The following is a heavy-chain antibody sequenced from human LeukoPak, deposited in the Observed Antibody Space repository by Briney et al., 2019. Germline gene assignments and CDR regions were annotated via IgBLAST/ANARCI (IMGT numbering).Heavy chain of an antibody. CDR2: IYYSGRT. D-gene: IGHD1-14*01. V-gene: IGHV4-39*01. Sequence: SETLSLTCTVSGGSISSSTYYWGWIRQPPGRGLEWIGSIYYSGRTYYNPSLKSRVTISVDTSKNQFSLNLSSVTAADTAVYYCARTTRSEYYYGMDVWGQGTTVTVSS. CDR3: ARTTRSEYYYGMDV. J-gene: IGHJ6*02. CDR1: GGSISSSTYY.